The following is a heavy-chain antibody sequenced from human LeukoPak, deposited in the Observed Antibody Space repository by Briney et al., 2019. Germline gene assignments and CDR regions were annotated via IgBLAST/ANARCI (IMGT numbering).Heavy chain of an antibody. D-gene: IGHD2-2*01. Sequence: GESLKISWKGSGYSFTSYWIGWVRQMPGKGLEWMGIIYPGDSDTRYSPSFQGQVTISAGKSISTAYLQLSSLKASDTAMYYCATLGDYCSSTSCNSEFNYWDQGTLVTVSS. CDR2: IYPGDSDT. V-gene: IGHV5-51*01. CDR1: GYSFTSYW. J-gene: IGHJ4*02. CDR3: ATLGDYCSSTSCNSEFNY.